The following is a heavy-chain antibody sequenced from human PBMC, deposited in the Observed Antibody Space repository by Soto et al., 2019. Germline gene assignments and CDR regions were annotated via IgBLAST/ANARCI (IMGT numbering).Heavy chain of an antibody. CDR2: ISYDGSNK. D-gene: IGHD3-22*01. CDR3: ALATYYYDSSGYPTVDY. V-gene: IGHV3-30*03. Sequence: GGSLRLSCAASGFTFSSYGMHWVRQAPGKGLEWVAVISYDGSNKYYADSVKGRFTISRDNSKNTLYLQMNSLRAEDTAVYYCALATYYYDSSGYPTVDYWGQGTLVTVSS. CDR1: GFTFSSYG. J-gene: IGHJ4*02.